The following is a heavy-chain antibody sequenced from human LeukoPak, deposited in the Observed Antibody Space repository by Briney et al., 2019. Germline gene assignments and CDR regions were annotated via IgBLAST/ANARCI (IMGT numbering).Heavy chain of an antibody. V-gene: IGHV3-11*04. CDR3: VSLLSLNYEGYFDL. Sequence: GRSLRLSCAAAGFTFNDHFFSWVRQAPGGGLEGVSYISRTGQTIYYDDSVKGRFTISRDSAKNSVSLQMNRLRVDDTAVYYCVSLLSLNYEGYFDLWGQGTLVTVSS. D-gene: IGHD4-11*01. CDR1: GFTFNDHF. J-gene: IGHJ5*02. CDR2: ISRTGQTI.